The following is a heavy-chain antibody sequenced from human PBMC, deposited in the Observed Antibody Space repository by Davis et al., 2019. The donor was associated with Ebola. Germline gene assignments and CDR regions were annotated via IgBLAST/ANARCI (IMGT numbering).Heavy chain of an antibody. CDR3: ARFDF. CDR2: IHSTGTT. Sequence: GGSLRLSCAVSGLSVTSNYINWVRQSPGKGLEWVSVIHSTGTTYYADSVKGRFTISRDDFANTIYLQMDNLRAEDTAIYYCARFDFWGQGTLVTVSS. CDR1: GLSVTSNY. V-gene: IGHV3-66*01. J-gene: IGHJ4*02. D-gene: IGHD3/OR15-3a*01.